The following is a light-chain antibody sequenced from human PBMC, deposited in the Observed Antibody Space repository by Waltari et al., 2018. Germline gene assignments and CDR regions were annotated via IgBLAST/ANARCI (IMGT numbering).Light chain of an antibody. Sequence: QSALTQPASVSGSPGQSITISCTGTSSDVGGYNYVSWYQQHPGKAPKLMLYDVSNRPSGVSNRCSGSKSGNTASLTISGLQAEDEADYYCSSYTSSSTQVFGTGTKVTVL. CDR2: DVS. CDR3: SSYTSSSTQV. CDR1: SSDVGGYNY. V-gene: IGLV2-14*03. J-gene: IGLJ1*01.